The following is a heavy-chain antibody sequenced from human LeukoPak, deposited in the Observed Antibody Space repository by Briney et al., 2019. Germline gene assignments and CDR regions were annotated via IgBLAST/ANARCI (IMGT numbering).Heavy chain of an antibody. J-gene: IGHJ1*01. D-gene: IGHD4/OR15-4a*01. V-gene: IGHV4-39*07. CDR1: GGSISSSSYY. CDR3: MGADYGGH. CDR2: IYYSGST. Sequence: SETPSLTCTVSGGSISSSSYYWGWIRQPPGKGLEWIGSIYYSGSTYYNPSLKSRVTISVDKSKNQFSLKLSSVTAADTALYYCMGADYGGHWGQGTLVTVSS.